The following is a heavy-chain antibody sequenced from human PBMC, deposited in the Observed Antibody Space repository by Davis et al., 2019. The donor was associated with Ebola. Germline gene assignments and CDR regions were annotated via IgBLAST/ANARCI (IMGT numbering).Heavy chain of an antibody. CDR3: ASDSSGYLDYYYYGMDV. J-gene: IGHJ6*02. CDR1: GFTFSSYA. D-gene: IGHD3-22*01. V-gene: IGHV3-30-3*01. Sequence: GESLKISCAASGFTFSSYAMHWVRQAPGKGLEWVAVISYDGSNKYYADSVKGRFTISRDNSKNTLYLQMNSLRAEDTAVYYCASDSSGYLDYYYYGMDVWGQGTTVTVSS. CDR2: ISYDGSNK.